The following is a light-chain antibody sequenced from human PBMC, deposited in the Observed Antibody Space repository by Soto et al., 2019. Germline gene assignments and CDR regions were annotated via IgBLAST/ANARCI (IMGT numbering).Light chain of an antibody. CDR1: QSVGRW. V-gene: IGKV1-5*01. Sequence: DIQMTQSPSTLSASVGDRVTITCRASQSVGRWLAWYQQKPGKAPKLLIYDASSLEGRVPSRFSGSGSGTEFTLTISTLQPEDFATYYCQQYNSYHTFGQGTKLEIK. CDR2: DAS. CDR3: QQYNSYHT. J-gene: IGKJ2*01.